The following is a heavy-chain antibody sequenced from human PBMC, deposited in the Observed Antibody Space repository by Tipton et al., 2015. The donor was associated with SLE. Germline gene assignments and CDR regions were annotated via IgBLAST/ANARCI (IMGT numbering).Heavy chain of an antibody. D-gene: IGHD3-10*01. CDR1: GGPISSGNYY. Sequence: TLSLTCTVSGGPISSGNYYWSWLRQPAGKGLEWIGRIYPSGGTNYNPSLESRVTISVDTSKNQFSLNLTSVTAADTAVYYCARETPQLLWFGGVGSEYSWFDPWGQGTRVTVSS. V-gene: IGHV4-61*02. CDR3: ARETPQLLWFGGVGSEYSWFDP. CDR2: IYPSGGT. J-gene: IGHJ5*02.